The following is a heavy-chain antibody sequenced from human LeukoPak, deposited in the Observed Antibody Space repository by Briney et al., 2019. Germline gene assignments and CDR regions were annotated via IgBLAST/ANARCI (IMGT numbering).Heavy chain of an antibody. CDR2: IYHSGST. V-gene: IGHV4-61*08. CDR3: GRETIAATGTSVFFDY. CDR1: GASFSSSGYY. J-gene: IGHJ4*02. Sequence: SETLPLTCTVSGASFSSSGYYWSWIRQPPGKGLEWIGYIYHSGSTNYNPSLKSRVTISVDTSKNQFSLKLTSMTAADTAVYYCGRETIAATGTSVFFDYWGQGTLVTVSS. D-gene: IGHD6-13*01.